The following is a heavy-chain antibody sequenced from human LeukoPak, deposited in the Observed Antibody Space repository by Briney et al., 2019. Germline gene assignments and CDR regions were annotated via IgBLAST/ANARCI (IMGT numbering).Heavy chain of an antibody. CDR1: GGTISSYY. D-gene: IGHD1-26*01. Sequence: SETLSLTCAVSGGTISSYYWSWIRQPPGKGLEWIGYIYYSGSTNYNPSPKSRVIISVDPSKNQFSLKLSSVTAADTAVYFCARHIGGYYFDYWGQGTLVTVSS. J-gene: IGHJ4*02. CDR3: ARHIGGYYFDY. CDR2: IYYSGST. V-gene: IGHV4-59*08.